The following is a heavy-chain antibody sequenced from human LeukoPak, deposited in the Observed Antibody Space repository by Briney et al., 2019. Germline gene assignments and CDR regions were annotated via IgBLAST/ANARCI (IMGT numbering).Heavy chain of an antibody. CDR2: IYHSGST. D-gene: IGHD2-2*01. CDR1: GYSISSGYY. V-gene: IGHV4-38-2*01. CDR3: ARGVPGPAAIWFDP. J-gene: IGHJ5*02. Sequence: SETLSLTCAVSGYSISSGYYWGWSRQPPGKGLEWIGSIYHSGSTYYNPSLKSRVTISVDTSKNQFSLKLRSVTAADTAVYYCARGVPGPAAIWFDPWGQGTLVTVSS.